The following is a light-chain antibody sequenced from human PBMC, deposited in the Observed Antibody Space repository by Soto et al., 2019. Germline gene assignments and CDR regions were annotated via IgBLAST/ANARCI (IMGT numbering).Light chain of an antibody. CDR3: QQSYSTPMYT. V-gene: IGKV1-39*01. J-gene: IGKJ2*01. CDR2: AAS. CDR1: QSISSY. Sequence: DIQMTQSPSSLSASVGDRVTITCRASQSISSYLNWYQQKPGKAPKLLIYAASSLQSGVPSRFSGSGSGTDFTLTISSLQPDDFATYYCQQSYSTPMYTFGQGTKVEIK.